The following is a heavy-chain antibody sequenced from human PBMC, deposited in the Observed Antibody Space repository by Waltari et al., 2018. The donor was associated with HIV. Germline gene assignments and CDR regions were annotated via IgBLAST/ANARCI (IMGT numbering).Heavy chain of an antibody. D-gene: IGHD4-4*01. CDR2: ISSSINYI. CDR1: GFTFSSYS. V-gene: IGHV3-21*01. CDR3: ARDRSDSNYVYVDYYYGMDV. J-gene: IGHJ6*02. Sequence: EVQLVESGGGLVKPGGSLRLSCAASGFTFSSYSMNWVRQAPGKGLGWVSSISSSINYIYYSDSVKGRFTISRDNAKNSLYLQMNSLRAEDTAVYYCARDRSDSNYVYVDYYYGMDVWGQGTTVTVSS.